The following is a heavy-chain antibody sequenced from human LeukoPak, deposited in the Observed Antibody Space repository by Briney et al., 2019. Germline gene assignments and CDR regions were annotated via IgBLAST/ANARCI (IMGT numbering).Heavy chain of an antibody. Sequence: GGSLRLSCAASGFTFSSYAMSWVRQAPGKGLEWVSGCNGSGGSTYYADSVKGRFTISRDNAKNSLYLQMNSLRAEDTAVYYCARGRRWLQLGPYFNFWGQGTLVTVSS. V-gene: IGHV3-23*01. CDR3: ARGRRWLQLGPYFNF. D-gene: IGHD5-24*01. CDR1: GFTFSSYA. CDR2: CNGSGGST. J-gene: IGHJ4*02.